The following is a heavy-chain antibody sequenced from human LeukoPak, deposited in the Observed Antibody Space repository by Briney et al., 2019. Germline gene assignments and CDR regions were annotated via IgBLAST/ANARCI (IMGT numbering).Heavy chain of an antibody. V-gene: IGHV4-34*01. J-gene: IGHJ4*02. D-gene: IGHD3-22*01. CDR2: INHSGST. CDR1: GGSFSGYY. CDR3: ARVKVAGYYDSSGYLDY. Sequence: SETLSLTCAVYGGSFSGYYWSWIRQPPGKGLEWIGEINHSGSTNYNPSLKSRVTISVDTSKNQFSLKLSSVTAADTAVYYCARVKVAGYYDSSGYLDYWGQGTLVTVSS.